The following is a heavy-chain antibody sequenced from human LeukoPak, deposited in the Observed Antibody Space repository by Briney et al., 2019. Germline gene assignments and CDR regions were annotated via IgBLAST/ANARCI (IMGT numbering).Heavy chain of an antibody. D-gene: IGHD3-10*01. Sequence: SETLSLTCTVSGASIGSFYWTWIRQPPGERLEWIGYIYPSGSTNYNPPLKSRVTISADTSKNHFSLSLNSMTAADTAVYYCARGSGAPTPFPLDFWGQGILVTVSS. J-gene: IGHJ4*01. CDR1: GASIGSFY. V-gene: IGHV4-4*09. CDR2: IYPSGST. CDR3: ARGSGAPTPFPLDF.